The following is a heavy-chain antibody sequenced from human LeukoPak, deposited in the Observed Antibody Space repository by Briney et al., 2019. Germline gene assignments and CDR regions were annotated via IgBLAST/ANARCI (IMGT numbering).Heavy chain of an antibody. CDR3: ARDPDYYDSSGHGNN. CDR1: GGSISSGGYY. V-gene: IGHV4-31*03. Sequence: SQTLSLTCTASGGSISSGGYYWSWIRQHPGKGLEWIGYIYYSGSTYYNPSLKSRVTISVDTSKNQFSLKLSSVTAADTAVYYCARDPDYYDSSGHGNNWGQGTLVTVSS. J-gene: IGHJ4*02. D-gene: IGHD3-22*01. CDR2: IYYSGST.